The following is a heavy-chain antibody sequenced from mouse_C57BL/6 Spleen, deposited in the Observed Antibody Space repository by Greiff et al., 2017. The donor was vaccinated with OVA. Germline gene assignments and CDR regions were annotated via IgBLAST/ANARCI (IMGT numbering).Heavy chain of an antibody. V-gene: IGHV1-22*01. CDR3: ARGGGTTPGFAY. D-gene: IGHD1-1*01. CDR1: GYTFTDYN. CDR2: INPNNGGT. J-gene: IGHJ3*01. Sequence: EVQLQQSGPELVKPGASVKMSCKASGYTFTDYNMHWVKQSHGKSLEWIGYINPNNGGTSYNQKFKGKATLTVNKSSSTAYMELRSLTSEDSAVYYCARGGGTTPGFAYWGQGTLVTGSA.